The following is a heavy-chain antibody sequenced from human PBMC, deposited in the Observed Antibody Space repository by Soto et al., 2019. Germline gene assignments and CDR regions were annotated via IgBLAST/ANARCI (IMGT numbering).Heavy chain of an antibody. D-gene: IGHD3-10*01. J-gene: IGHJ4*02. V-gene: IGHV3-74*01. CDR1: GFTFSNYW. Sequence: PGGSLRLSCAASGFTFSNYWMHWVRQVPGKGLVHVSRLRGDGGYADHAESVKGRFTISRDNARNTLYLQMNSLRVEGTAVYYCARDHYGSNSIDSWGQGTQVAVSS. CDR3: ARDHYGSNSIDS. CDR2: LRGDGGYA.